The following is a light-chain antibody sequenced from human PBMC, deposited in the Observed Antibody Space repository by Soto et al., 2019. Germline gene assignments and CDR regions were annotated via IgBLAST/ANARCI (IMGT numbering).Light chain of an antibody. CDR2: DAY. Sequence: DIQMTQSPSTLSASVGDRVAITCRASDNIAPWVAWYQQKPGKAPKLLIYDAYSLESGTPSRFSGSGSGTDFTLTISSLQPEDFATYYCQQANSFPLTFGGGTKV. J-gene: IGKJ4*01. V-gene: IGKV1-12*01. CDR1: DNIAPW. CDR3: QQANSFPLT.